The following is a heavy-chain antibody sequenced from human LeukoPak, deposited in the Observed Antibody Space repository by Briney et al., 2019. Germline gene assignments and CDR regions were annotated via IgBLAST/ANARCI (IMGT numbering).Heavy chain of an antibody. CDR2: ISAYNGNT. CDR1: GYTFTSYG. CDR3: ATVFSGSLDAFDI. V-gene: IGHV1-18*01. J-gene: IGHJ3*02. D-gene: IGHD1-26*01. Sequence: ASVKVSCKASGYTFTSYGISWVRQAPGQGLEWMGWISAYNGNTNYAQKLQGRVTMTEDTSTDTAYMELSSLRSEDTAVYYCATVFSGSLDAFDIWGQGTMVTVSS.